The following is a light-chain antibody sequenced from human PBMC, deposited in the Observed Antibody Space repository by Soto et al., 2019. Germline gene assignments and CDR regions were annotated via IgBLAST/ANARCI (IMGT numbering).Light chain of an antibody. V-gene: IGKV3-20*01. J-gene: IGKJ1*01. CDR2: GAS. CDR3: QQYGSSTWT. CDR1: RTITSSY. Sequence: EIVLTQSPGTLSLFSGERATLSCRASRTITSSYLAWYQQKPGQAPRLLIYGASSRATGIPDRFSGSGSGTDFTLTISRLEPEDFAVYYCQQYGSSTWTFGQGTKVDIK.